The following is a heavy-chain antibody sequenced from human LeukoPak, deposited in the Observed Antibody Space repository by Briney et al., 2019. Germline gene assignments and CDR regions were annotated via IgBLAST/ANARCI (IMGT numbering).Heavy chain of an antibody. J-gene: IGHJ6*02. CDR2: ISYDGSNK. Sequence: GGSLRLSCAASGFTFSSYAMHWVRQAPGKGLEWVAVISYDGSNKYYADSVKGRFTISRDNSKNTLYLQMNSLRAEDTAVCYCARDVRTHYYYYGMDVWGQGTTVTVSS. CDR3: ARDVRTHYYYYGMDV. CDR1: GFTFSSYA. V-gene: IGHV3-30-3*01. D-gene: IGHD2-8*01.